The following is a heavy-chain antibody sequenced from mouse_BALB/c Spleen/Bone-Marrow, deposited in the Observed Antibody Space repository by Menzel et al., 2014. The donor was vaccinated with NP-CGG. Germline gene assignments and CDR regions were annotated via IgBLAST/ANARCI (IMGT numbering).Heavy chain of an antibody. CDR1: GYSFXSYW. D-gene: IGHD2-1*01. J-gene: IGHJ3*01. Sequence: VHLQQSRTVLARPGASVKMSCKASGYSFXSYWMHWVKQRPGQGLEWIGAIYPGNSDTRYNQKFKGKAKLTAVASASTAYMELSSLTNEDSAVYYCTGYGNYVETSFAYWGQGTLVTVSA. V-gene: IGHV1-5*01. CDR2: IYPGNSDT. CDR3: TGYGNYVETSFAY.